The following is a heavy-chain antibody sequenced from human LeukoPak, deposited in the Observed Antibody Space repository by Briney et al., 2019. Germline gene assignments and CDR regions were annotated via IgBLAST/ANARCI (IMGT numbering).Heavy chain of an antibody. CDR3: ARIAAMLRGDYSFYYMEV. Sequence: PGGSLRLSCAASGFNFNNYWMTWVRQAPGKGLEWVANIKQDGSEKYYVDSVKGRFTISRDNAKNSLYLQMNSLRAEDTAVFFCARIAAMLRGDYSFYYMEVWGKGTTVTISS. J-gene: IGHJ6*03. CDR1: GFNFNNYW. V-gene: IGHV3-7*01. D-gene: IGHD3-10*01. CDR2: IKQDGSEK.